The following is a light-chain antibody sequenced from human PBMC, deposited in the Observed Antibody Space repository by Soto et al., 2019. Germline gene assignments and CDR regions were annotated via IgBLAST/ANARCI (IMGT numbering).Light chain of an antibody. V-gene: IGKV1-17*01. CDR2: EAS. CDR1: QAVRDD. J-gene: IGKJ1*01. CDR3: LQYSSYPWT. Sequence: DIQMTQSPSSLSASVGDRVTITFRASQAVRDDLGWYQQTPGKAPERLIYEASTLNRGVPSRFSGSGSGTEFPLTISSLQPEDFATYYCLQYSSYPWTFGQGTNVEI.